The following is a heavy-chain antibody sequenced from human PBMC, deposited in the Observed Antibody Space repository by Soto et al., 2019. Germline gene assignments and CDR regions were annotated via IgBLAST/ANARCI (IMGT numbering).Heavy chain of an antibody. Sequence: GGSLRLSXAASGFTFSSYAMHWVRQAPGKGLEWVAVISYDGSNKYYADSVKGRFTISRDNSKNTLYLQMNSLRAEDTAVYYCATQGIAAALVLSAPNDYWGQGTLVTVLL. D-gene: IGHD6-13*01. CDR2: ISYDGSNK. CDR1: GFTFSSYA. CDR3: ATQGIAAALVLSAPNDY. V-gene: IGHV3-30-3*01. J-gene: IGHJ4*02.